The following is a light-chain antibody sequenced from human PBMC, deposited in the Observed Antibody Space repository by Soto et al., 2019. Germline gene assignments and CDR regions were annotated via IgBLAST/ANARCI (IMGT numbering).Light chain of an antibody. CDR2: QVT. Sequence: QSVLTQPASVSRSPGQTIPISCTGASSGLAIYNYVPWYQQQPGKAPKLMIYQVTNRPSGVSNRFSGSRSGNTASLTISGLQAEDEADYYCSSYTDSSNYVFGTGTKVTVL. J-gene: IGLJ1*01. V-gene: IGLV2-14*01. CDR1: SSGLAIYNY. CDR3: SSYTDSSNYV.